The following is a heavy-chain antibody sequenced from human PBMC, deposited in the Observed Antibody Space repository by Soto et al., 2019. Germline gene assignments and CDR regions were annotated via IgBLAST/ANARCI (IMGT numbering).Heavy chain of an antibody. CDR2: IYHCEFDR. D-gene: IGHD3-10*01. J-gene: IGHJ4*02. Sequence: GESLKISCKGSGYKFIDYWIGWGRQVPGKGLPWMGGIYHCEFDRKYSPSFQGQVIISAEKSITPAYLQWSSLKGSDTAIYYVARSYGGEYYASLSYDYADWGQGTMVTVSS. CDR3: ARSYGGEYYASLSYDYAD. CDR1: GYKFIDYW. V-gene: IGHV5-51*01.